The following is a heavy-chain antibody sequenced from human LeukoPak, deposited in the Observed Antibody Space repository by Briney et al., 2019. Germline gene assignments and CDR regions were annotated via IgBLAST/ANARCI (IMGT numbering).Heavy chain of an antibody. Sequence: SGGSLRLSCAASGFTSSSYAMSWVRQAPGKGLEWVSAISGSGGSTYYADSVKGRFTISRDNSKNTLYLQMNSLRAEDTAVYYCAKVPDYDILTGSFDYWGQGTLVTVSS. CDR2: ISGSGGST. CDR1: GFTSSSYA. V-gene: IGHV3-23*01. D-gene: IGHD3-9*01. J-gene: IGHJ4*02. CDR3: AKVPDYDILTGSFDY.